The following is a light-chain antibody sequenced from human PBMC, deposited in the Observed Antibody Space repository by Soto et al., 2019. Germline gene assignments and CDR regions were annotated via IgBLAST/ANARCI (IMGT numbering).Light chain of an antibody. CDR2: DVS. CDR3: QERGNWPQYS. V-gene: IGKV3-11*01. CDR1: QSVNGH. J-gene: IGKJ2*01. Sequence: EIVLTQSPATLSLSPGERATLSCRASQSVNGHLAWYQQKPGQAPRLLIYDVSNRATGTPARFSGSGSGTDFTLTISSLEPEDFAVYYCQERGNWPQYSFGQGTKLEIK.